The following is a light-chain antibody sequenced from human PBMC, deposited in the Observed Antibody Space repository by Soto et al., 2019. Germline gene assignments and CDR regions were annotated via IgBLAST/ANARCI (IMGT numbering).Light chain of an antibody. J-gene: IGLJ1*01. CDR2: EVS. CDR3: ASYRSGSDLGV. V-gene: IGLV2-14*01. CDR1: TSDVGGYDY. Sequence: QSVLTQPGSVSGSPGQSITIPCTGTTSDVGGYDYVSWYQHHAGKGPKLLLFEVSNRPSGVSTRFSGSKSGNTASLIISGLQAEDEADYYCASYRSGSDLGVFGTGTKVTVL.